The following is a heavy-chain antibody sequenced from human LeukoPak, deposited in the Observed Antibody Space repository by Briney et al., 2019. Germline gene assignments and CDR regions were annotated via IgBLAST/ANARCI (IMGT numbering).Heavy chain of an antibody. Sequence: PSETLSLTCTVSGGSISSSSYYWGWIRQPPGKGLEWIGSIYYSGSTYYNPSLKSRVTISVDTSKNQFSLKLSSVTAADTAVYYCASQMATITGGAYWGQGTLVTVSS. CDR3: ASQMATITGGAY. CDR1: GGSISSSSYY. CDR2: IYYSGST. D-gene: IGHD5-24*01. V-gene: IGHV4-39*01. J-gene: IGHJ4*02.